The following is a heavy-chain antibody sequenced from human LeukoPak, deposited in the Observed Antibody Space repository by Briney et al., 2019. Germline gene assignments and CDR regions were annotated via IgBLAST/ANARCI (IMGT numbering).Heavy chain of an antibody. CDR2: IYYSGST. J-gene: IGHJ4*02. Sequence: SETLSLTCTVSGGSVNNYYWSWIRRPPGKGLEWIGYIYYSGSTNYNPSLKSRVTISVDTSKNQFSLKLSSVTAADTAVYYCARGSGWRSASFDYWGQGTLVTVSS. CDR1: GGSVNNYY. V-gene: IGHV4-59*02. D-gene: IGHD2-21*01. CDR3: ARGSGWRSASFDY.